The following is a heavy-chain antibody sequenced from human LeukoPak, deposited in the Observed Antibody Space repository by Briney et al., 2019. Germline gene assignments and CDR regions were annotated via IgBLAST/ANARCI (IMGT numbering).Heavy chain of an antibody. CDR2: ISYDGSNK. J-gene: IGHJ6*03. Sequence: QPGGSLRLSCAASGFTFSSYGMHWVRQAPGKGLEWVAVISYDGSNKYYADSVKGRFTISRDNSKNTLYLHMDSLSVDDTTVYYCAGGRKPSGYYYYMDVWGKGTTVTV. CDR3: AGGRKPSGYYYYMDV. V-gene: IGHV3-30*03. CDR1: GFTFSSYG.